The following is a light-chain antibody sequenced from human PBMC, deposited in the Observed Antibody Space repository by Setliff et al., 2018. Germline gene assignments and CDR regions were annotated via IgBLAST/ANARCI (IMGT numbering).Light chain of an antibody. CDR1: SSDISSYNY. J-gene: IGLJ1*01. CDR3: SSYEGSNNYG. CDR2: EVS. V-gene: IGLV2-8*01. Sequence: QSALTQPPSASGSPGQSVTISCTGTSSDISSYNYVSWYQQHPGKAPKLMIYEVSKRPSGVPDRFSGSKSGNTASLTVSGLQAEDEADYYCSSYEGSNNYGFGTGTKVTVL.